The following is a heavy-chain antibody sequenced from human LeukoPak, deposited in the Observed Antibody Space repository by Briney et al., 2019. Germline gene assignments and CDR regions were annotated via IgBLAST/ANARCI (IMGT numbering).Heavy chain of an antibody. CDR2: IIPIFGTA. CDR3: ARANYGYPYYFDY. V-gene: IGHV1-69*13. D-gene: IGHD5-18*01. CDR1: GGTFSSYA. Sequence: SVKVSCKASGGTFSSYAISRVRQAPGQGLEWMGGIIPIFGTANYAQKFQGRVTITADESTSTAYMELSSLRSEDTAVYYCARANYGYPYYFDYWGQGTLVTVSS. J-gene: IGHJ4*02.